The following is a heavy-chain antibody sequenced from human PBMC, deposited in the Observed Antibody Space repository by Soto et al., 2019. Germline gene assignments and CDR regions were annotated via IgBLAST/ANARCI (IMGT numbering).Heavy chain of an antibody. Sequence: ASVKVSCKASGYNFILHGISWVRQAPGQGLEWMGWISAYNGNTNYAQNFQDRVTMTTDPSTSTVNMELRSLRSDDTAVYYCARDWIVVSPTRDRDHYGVDVWGQGATVTVSS. V-gene: IGHV1-18*01. CDR1: GYNFILHG. CDR2: ISAYNGNT. J-gene: IGHJ6*02. CDR3: ARDWIVVSPTRDRDHYGVDV. D-gene: IGHD2-15*01.